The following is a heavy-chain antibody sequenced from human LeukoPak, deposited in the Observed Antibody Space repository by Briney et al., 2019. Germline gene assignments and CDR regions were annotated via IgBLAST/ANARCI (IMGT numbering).Heavy chain of an antibody. D-gene: IGHD3-22*01. V-gene: IGHV4-59*01. J-gene: IGHJ4*02. CDR2: IYYSGST. CDR1: GGSISSYY. CDR3: AREDYYDSRGFDY. Sequence: NPSETLSLTCSVSGGSISSYYWSWIRQPPGKGLEWIGYIYYSGSTNYNPSLKSRVTISVDTSKNQFSLKLSSVTAADTAVYYCAREDYYDSRGFDYWGQGTLVTVSS.